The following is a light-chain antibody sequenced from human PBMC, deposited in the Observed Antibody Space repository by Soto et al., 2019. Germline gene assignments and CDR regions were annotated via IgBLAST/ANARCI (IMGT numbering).Light chain of an antibody. J-gene: IGLJ3*02. Sequence: QPVLTQSPSASASLGASVKLTCTLSSGHSSYAIAWHQQQPEKGPRYLMKLNSDGSHSKGDGIPDRFSGSSSGAERYLTISSLQSEDKADYYCQTWGTGVWVFGGGTKLTVL. CDR3: QTWGTGVWV. V-gene: IGLV4-69*01. CDR2: LNSDGSH. CDR1: SGHSSYA.